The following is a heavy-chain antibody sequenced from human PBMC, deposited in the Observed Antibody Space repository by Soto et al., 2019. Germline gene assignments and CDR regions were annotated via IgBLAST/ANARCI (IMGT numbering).Heavy chain of an antibody. J-gene: IGHJ4*02. D-gene: IGHD2-8*02. CDR1: GFTFSSYG. V-gene: IGHV3-33*01. Sequence: GGSLRLSCAASGFTFSSYGMHWVRQAPGKGLEWVAIIWYDGSNKYYADSVKGRFTISRDNSNSTLYLQMNSLRAEDTAVYYCAREYCTGSDCYSDYWGQGTLVTVSS. CDR2: IWYDGSNK. CDR3: AREYCTGSDCYSDY.